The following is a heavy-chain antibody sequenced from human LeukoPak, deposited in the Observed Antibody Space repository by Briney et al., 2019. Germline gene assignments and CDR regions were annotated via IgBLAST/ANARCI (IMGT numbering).Heavy chain of an antibody. CDR2: IYYSGST. V-gene: IGHV4-59*12. Sequence: PSETLSLTCTVSGGSISSYYWSWIRQTPGKGLEWIGYIYYSGSTNFNPSLKSRVTISVDTSKNQFSLKLSSVTAADTAVYYCARDRWEYSNYVSYYYYMDVWGKGTTVTVSS. J-gene: IGHJ6*03. CDR1: GGSISSYY. D-gene: IGHD4-11*01. CDR3: ARDRWEYSNYVSYYYYMDV.